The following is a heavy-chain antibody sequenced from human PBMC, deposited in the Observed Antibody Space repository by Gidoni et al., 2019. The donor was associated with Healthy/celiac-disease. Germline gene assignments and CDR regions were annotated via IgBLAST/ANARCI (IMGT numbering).Heavy chain of an antibody. D-gene: IGHD4-17*01. V-gene: IGHV3-49*03. CDR2: IRSKAYGGTT. J-gene: IGHJ4*02. Sequence: EVQLVESGGGLVQPGRSLRLSCTDSGFTFGDYAMSWFRQAPGKGLEWVGFIRSKAYGGTTEYAASVKGRFTISRDDSKSIAYLQMNSLKTEDTAVYYCTRDPTYGDYVALGFDYWGQGTLVTVSS. CDR1: GFTFGDYA. CDR3: TRDPTYGDYVALGFDY.